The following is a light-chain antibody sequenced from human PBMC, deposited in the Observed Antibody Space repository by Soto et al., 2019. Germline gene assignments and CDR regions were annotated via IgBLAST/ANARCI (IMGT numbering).Light chain of an antibody. J-gene: IGKJ5*01. CDR1: RTIVNTH. Sequence: EIVLTQSPGTLSVSPGEGATLSCRASRTIVNTHLAWYQQKPGQAPRLLLYGTSSRATGIPDRFSGSGSGTDFNLIISRLEPEDFAVYYCQENGASFGQGTRLEIK. CDR2: GTS. V-gene: IGKV3-20*01. CDR3: QENGAS.